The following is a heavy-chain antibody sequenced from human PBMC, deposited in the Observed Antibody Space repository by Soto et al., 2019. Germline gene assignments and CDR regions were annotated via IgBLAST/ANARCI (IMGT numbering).Heavy chain of an antibody. CDR1: GFSLTTGKMG. V-gene: IGHV2-26*01. J-gene: IGHJ6*02. D-gene: IGHD4-17*01. CDR3: ARMNVDSYQFYYAMDV. Sequence: QVTLKESGPALVKPTETLTLTCTVSGFSLTTGKMGVSWIRQPPGKALEWLAHIFSDNERSYSTSLQGRLTSYKDTPGSQVVLSMTNVDPVDTATYYCARMNVDSYQFYYAMDVWGQGTTVTVSS. CDR2: IFSDNER.